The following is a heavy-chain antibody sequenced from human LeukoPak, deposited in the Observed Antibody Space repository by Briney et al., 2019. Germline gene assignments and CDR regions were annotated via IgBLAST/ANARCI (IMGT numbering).Heavy chain of an antibody. V-gene: IGHV2-5*01. CDR2: VYWNDER. Sequence: SGPTLVNPTQTLTLTRNLSGFSLTTYGVGVAWVRQPPGKALEWLALVYWNDERRYSPSLKTRLTISKDTSKNQVVLTMANMEAVDTATYYCTRTHPKTAATWFDPWGQGTLVTVSS. CDR1: GFSLTTYGVG. CDR3: TRTHPKTAATWFDP. D-gene: IGHD2-15*01. J-gene: IGHJ5*02.